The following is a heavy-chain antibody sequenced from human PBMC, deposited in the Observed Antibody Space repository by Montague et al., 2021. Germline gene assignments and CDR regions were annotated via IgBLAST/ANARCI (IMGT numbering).Heavy chain of an antibody. CDR1: GDTVSNNNAA. J-gene: IGHJ4*02. D-gene: IGHD3-10*01. CDR2: TYYRPTWYT. Sequence: CAISGDTVSNNNAAWNWIRESPSRGLEWLGRTYYRPTWYTDYAVAVKGQITINPDTSKNQFSLQLNSVTPEDTAVYYCAREGVGDLLFSFDSWGQGTLVTVSS. CDR3: AREGVGDLLFSFDS. V-gene: IGHV6-1*01.